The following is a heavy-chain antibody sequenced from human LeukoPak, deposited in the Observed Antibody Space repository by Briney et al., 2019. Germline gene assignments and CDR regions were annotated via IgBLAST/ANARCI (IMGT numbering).Heavy chain of an antibody. J-gene: IGHJ4*02. V-gene: IGHV3-33*01. CDR3: AREMAV. Sequence: GRSLRLSCAASGFSFGTYSMHWARQVPGKGLEWVAVVWYDGSNEDYADSVKGRFTISRDNSKNTLYLQMNSLRAEDTAVYYCAREMAVWGQGALVTVSS. CDR1: GFSFGTYS. CDR2: VWYDGSNE. D-gene: IGHD2-8*01.